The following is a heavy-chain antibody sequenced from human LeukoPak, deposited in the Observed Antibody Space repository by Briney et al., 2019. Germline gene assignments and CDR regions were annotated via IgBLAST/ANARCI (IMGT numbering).Heavy chain of an antibody. CDR3: ARDHSTSWTNWFDP. D-gene: IGHD2-2*01. V-gene: IGHV3-48*03. CDR2: ISSGGTTI. CDR1: GFTFSNYE. J-gene: IGHJ5*02. Sequence: PGESLRLSCAASGFTFSNYEMNRVRQAPGKGLEWVSYISSGGTTIYYADSVKGRFTISRDNAKNSLYLQMNSLRAEDTAVYYCARDHSTSWTNWFDPWGQGTLVTVSS.